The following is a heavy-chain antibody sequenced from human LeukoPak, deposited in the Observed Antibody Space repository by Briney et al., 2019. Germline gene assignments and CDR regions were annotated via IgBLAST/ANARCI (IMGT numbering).Heavy chain of an antibody. D-gene: IGHD3-22*01. CDR1: GFTFSSYN. V-gene: IGHV3-21*01. J-gene: IGHJ4*02. CDR3: ARDYYDSSGPLYYFDY. Sequence: GGSLRLSSAASGFTFSSYNMNWVRQAPGKGLEWVSSTTSSSSYIYYADSVKGRFTISRDNAKNSLYLQMNSLRAEDTAVYYCARDYYDSSGPLYYFDYWGQGTLVTVSS. CDR2: TTSSSSYI.